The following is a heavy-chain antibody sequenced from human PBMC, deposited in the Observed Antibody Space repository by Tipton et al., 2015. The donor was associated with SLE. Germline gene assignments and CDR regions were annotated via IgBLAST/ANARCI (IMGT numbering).Heavy chain of an antibody. CDR3: ATLHSGYDYHCYGMDV. D-gene: IGHD5-12*01. V-gene: IGHV4-31*03. CDR2: IYYSGST. Sequence: TLSLTCTVSGCSISSGGYYCSWIRQHPGKGLEWIGYIYYSGSTYYNPSLKSRVTISVDTSKNQFSLKLSSVTAADTAVYYCATLHSGYDYHCYGMDVWGQGTTVTVSS. J-gene: IGHJ6*02. CDR1: GCSISSGGYY.